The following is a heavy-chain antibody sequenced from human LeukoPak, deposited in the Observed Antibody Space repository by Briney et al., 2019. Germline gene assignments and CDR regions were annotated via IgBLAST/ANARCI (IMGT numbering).Heavy chain of an antibody. J-gene: IGHJ4*02. Sequence: PGGSLRLSCAASGSTFSSYAMHWVRQAPGKGLEWVAVISYDGSNKYYADSVKGRFTISRDNAKNSLYLQMNSLRAEDTAVYYCATSSSYDWGQGALVTVSS. CDR3: ATSSSYD. V-gene: IGHV3-30-3*01. D-gene: IGHD6-13*01. CDR2: ISYDGSNK. CDR1: GSTFSSYA.